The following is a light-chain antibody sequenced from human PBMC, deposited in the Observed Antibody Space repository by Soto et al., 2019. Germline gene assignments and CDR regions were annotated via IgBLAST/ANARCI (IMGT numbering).Light chain of an antibody. CDR3: CSYRATNTFV. CDR2: DVT. V-gene: IGLV2-11*01. CDR1: SSDIGDYHY. J-gene: IGLJ1*01. Sequence: QSALNQPRSVSGSPGQSITIYCTGTSSDIGDYHYVSWYQQHPGRAPQLMIYDVTKRPAGVPDRFSGSKSGNTASLTISGLLADDEAAYFCCSYRATNTFVFGTGTKLTVL.